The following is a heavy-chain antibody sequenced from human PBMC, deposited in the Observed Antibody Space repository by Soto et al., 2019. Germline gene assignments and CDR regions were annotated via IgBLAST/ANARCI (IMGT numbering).Heavy chain of an antibody. Sequence: QVQLVQSGAEVKKPGSSVKVSCKASGGTFSSYAFAWVRQAPGQGLEWMGGIIPIFATANYAQKFQGRVTITADESTTTAYMELSSLRSEDTALYYCARLFTYYGPQGGWFDPWGQGTLVTVSS. D-gene: IGHD3-3*01. CDR3: ARLFTYYGPQGGWFDP. J-gene: IGHJ5*02. CDR2: IIPIFATA. CDR1: GGTFSSYA. V-gene: IGHV1-69*01.